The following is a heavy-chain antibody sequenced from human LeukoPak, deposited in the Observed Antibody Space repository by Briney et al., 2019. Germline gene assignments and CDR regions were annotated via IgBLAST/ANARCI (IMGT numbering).Heavy chain of an antibody. CDR2: IYYSGST. CDR3: ARDNWNYGRALDY. J-gene: IGHJ4*02. Sequence: PSETLSLTCTVSGGSISSGGYYWSWIRQHPGKGLEWIGYIYYSGSTYYNPSLKSRVTISVDTSKNQFSLKLSSVTAADTAVYYCARDNWNYGRALDYWGQGTLVTVSS. D-gene: IGHD1-7*01. CDR1: GGSISSGGYY. V-gene: IGHV4-31*03.